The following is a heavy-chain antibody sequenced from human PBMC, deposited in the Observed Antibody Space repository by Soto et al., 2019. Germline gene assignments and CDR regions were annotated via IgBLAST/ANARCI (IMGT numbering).Heavy chain of an antibody. Sequence: LRLSCAASGFTFSSYSMNWVRQAPVKGLGWVSYISSSSSTIYYADSVKGRFTISRDNAKNSLYLQMNSLRDEDTAVYYCASYYDFWSGYYTHSVVVDYWGQGTLVTVSS. CDR1: GFTFSSYS. CDR3: ASYYDFWSGYYTHSVVVDY. D-gene: IGHD3-3*01. J-gene: IGHJ4*02. CDR2: ISSSSSTI. V-gene: IGHV3-48*02.